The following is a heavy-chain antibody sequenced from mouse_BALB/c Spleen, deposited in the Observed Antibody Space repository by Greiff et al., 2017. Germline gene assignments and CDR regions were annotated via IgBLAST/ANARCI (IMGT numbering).Heavy chain of an antibody. V-gene: IGHV1-5*01. Sequence: EVQVVESGTVLARPGASVKMSCKASGYSFTSYWMHWVKQRPGQGLEWIGAIYPGNSDTSYNQKFKGKAKLTAVTSASTAYMELSSLTNEDSAVYYCTREVSGTSGAWFAYWGQGTLVTVSA. CDR2: IYPGNSDT. CDR1: GYSFTSYW. D-gene: IGHD4-1*01. J-gene: IGHJ3*01. CDR3: TREVSGTSGAWFAY.